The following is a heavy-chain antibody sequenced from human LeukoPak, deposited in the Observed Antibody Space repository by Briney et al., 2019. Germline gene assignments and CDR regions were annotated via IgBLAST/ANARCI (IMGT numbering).Heavy chain of an antibody. CDR3: ARDVPQYNWNYVDY. Sequence: SVTVSCKASGYTFTGYYMHWVRQAPEQGLEWMGWTNPNSGGTNYAQNFQGRVTMTRDTSISTAYMELSRLRSDDTAVYYCARDVPQYNWNYVDYWGQGTLVTVSS. CDR2: TNPNSGGT. CDR1: GYTFTGYY. D-gene: IGHD1-20*01. V-gene: IGHV1-2*02. J-gene: IGHJ4*02.